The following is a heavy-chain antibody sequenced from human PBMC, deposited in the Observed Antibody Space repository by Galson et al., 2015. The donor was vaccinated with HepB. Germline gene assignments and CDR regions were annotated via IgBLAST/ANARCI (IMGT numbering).Heavy chain of an antibody. J-gene: IGHJ5*02. CDR2: ISYDGSNK. CDR3: ARGIDDYGLFANWFDP. Sequence: SLRLSCAASGFTFSTYTMHWVRQAPGKGLEWVALISYDGSNKYYADSVKGRFTISRDNSKNTLYLPMNSLRPEDTAVYYCARGIDDYGLFANWFDPWGQGTLVTVSS. D-gene: IGHD4-17*01. V-gene: IGHV3-30*01. CDR1: GFTFSTYT.